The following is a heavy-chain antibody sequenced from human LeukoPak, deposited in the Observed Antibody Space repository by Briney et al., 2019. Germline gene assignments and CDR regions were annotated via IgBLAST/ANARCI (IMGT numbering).Heavy chain of an antibody. CDR3: TRDRPTGASRVFVVQ. Sequence: GGSLRLSCAAPGFTFSRYAMTWVRQAPGKGLEWVSSMSSGSRYIYYADSVRGRFTISRDNAKNSLYLLMNSLRAEDTAVYYCTRDRPTGASRVFVVQWGQGTLVTVSS. J-gene: IGHJ4*02. V-gene: IGHV3-21*01. D-gene: IGHD3-3*01. CDR1: GFTFSRYA. CDR2: MSSGSRYI.